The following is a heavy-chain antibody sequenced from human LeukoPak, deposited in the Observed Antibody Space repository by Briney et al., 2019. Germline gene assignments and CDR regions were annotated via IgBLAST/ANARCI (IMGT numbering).Heavy chain of an antibody. J-gene: IGHJ4*02. Sequence: SETLSLTCAVSGSSISSDYYWGWIRQPPGKGLEWIGSISHGGSTYYSPPLKSRLTISVDTSKNQVSLILSSVPAADTAVYYCAGAPYNFWSTYLDYWGQGTLVTVSS. CDR2: ISHGGST. D-gene: IGHD3-3*01. CDR1: GSSISSDYY. V-gene: IGHV4-38-2*01. CDR3: AGAPYNFWSTYLDY.